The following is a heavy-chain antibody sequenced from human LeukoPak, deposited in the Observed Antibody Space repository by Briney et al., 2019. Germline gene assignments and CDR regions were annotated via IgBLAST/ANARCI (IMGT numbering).Heavy chain of an antibody. CDR1: GFIFGASW. J-gene: IGHJ4*02. CDR3: ARDLGYYATDY. V-gene: IGHV3-7*01. D-gene: IGHD2-2*01. Sequence: GGPLRLSCTGPGFIFGASWMTWVRQPPGRGLEWVANIGPGGDGEHYVDSVMGRFTISRDSGENSIYLQMDSLRDEDTAVYYCARDLGYYATDYWGQGTLVTVSS. CDR2: IGPGGDGE.